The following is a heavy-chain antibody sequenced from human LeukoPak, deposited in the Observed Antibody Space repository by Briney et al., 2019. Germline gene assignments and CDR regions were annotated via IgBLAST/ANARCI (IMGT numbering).Heavy chain of an antibody. CDR3: AKEMQPAARLRVFDY. Sequence: ETLSLTCAVSGGSISSGGYSWSWIRQPPGKGLEWVSAISGSGGSTYYADSVKGRFTISRDNSKNTLYLQMNSLRAEDTAVYYCAKEMQPAARLRVFDYWGQGTLVTVSS. V-gene: IGHV3-23*01. CDR2: ISGSGGST. CDR1: GGSISSGGYS. D-gene: IGHD2-2*01. J-gene: IGHJ4*02.